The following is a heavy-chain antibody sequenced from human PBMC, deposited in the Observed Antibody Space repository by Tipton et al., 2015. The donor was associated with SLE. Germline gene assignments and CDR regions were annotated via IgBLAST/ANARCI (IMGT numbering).Heavy chain of an antibody. D-gene: IGHD1-26*01. CDR2: ISFSRTT. CDR3: TRVMTGSRSDF. Sequence: TLSLTCIVSGGSINSSPYYWGWVRQTPGKGLEWLGSISFSRTTYFNPSLKSRVTLSRDTSKNQFSLNLNSVTAADTAFYYCTRVMTGSRSDFWGRGTLVTVSS. CDR1: GGSINSSPYY. J-gene: IGHJ4*02. V-gene: IGHV4-39*07.